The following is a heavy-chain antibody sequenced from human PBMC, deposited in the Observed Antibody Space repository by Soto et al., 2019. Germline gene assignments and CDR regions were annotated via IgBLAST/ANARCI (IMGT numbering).Heavy chain of an antibody. CDR1: GFTFGNYA. Sequence: VQLLESGGGLVQPGGSLRLSCAASGFTFGNYAMIWVRQAPGKGLEWVSTISGGGDGTYYADSVRGRFTISRENSRNTVYLQMNSLGAEDTAVYYCAKKGLGSLATYCSTGDCDYAFDIWGQGTMVTVSS. V-gene: IGHV3-23*01. J-gene: IGHJ3*02. D-gene: IGHD2-15*01. CDR2: ISGGGDGT. CDR3: AKKGLGSLATYCSTGDCDYAFDI.